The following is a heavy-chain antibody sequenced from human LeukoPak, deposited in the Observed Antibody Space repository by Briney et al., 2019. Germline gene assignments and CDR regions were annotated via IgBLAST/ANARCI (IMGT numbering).Heavy chain of an antibody. J-gene: IGHJ4*02. CDR1: GFTFSSYG. Sequence: PGRSLRLSCAASGFTFSSYGMHWVRQAPGKGLEWVAVISYDGSNKYYADSVKGRFTISRDNSKNTLYLQMNSLRAEDTAAYYCAKIGGSHFDYWGQGTLVTVSS. CDR2: ISYDGSNK. V-gene: IGHV3-30*18. D-gene: IGHD5-12*01. CDR3: AKIGGSHFDY.